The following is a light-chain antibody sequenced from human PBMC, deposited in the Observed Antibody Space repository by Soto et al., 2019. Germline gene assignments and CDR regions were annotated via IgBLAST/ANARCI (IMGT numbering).Light chain of an antibody. CDR2: GPS. CDR3: QQYNNWPLYT. Sequence: EILLTQSPGTLSLSPGERATLSCRASQSVPKNYLAWYQQEPGQAPRLLIYGPSSRATGIPDRFSGSGSGTEFTLTISSLQSEDFAVYYCQQYNNWPLYTFGQGTKLEIK. V-gene: IGKV3D-15*01. J-gene: IGKJ2*01. CDR1: QSVPKNY.